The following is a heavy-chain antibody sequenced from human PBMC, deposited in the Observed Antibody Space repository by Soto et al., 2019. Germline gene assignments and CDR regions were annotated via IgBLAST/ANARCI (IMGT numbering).Heavy chain of an antibody. CDR2: INHSGST. CDR1: GGSFSGYY. J-gene: IGHJ6*02. Sequence: SETLSLTCAVYGGSFSGYYWSWIHQPPGKGLEWIGEINHSGSTNYNPSLKSRVTISVDTSKNQFSLKLSSVTAADTAVYYCARGAISTGPKKRGYYYGMDVWGQGTTVTVSS. V-gene: IGHV4-34*01. D-gene: IGHD4-17*01. CDR3: ARGAISTGPKKRGYYYGMDV.